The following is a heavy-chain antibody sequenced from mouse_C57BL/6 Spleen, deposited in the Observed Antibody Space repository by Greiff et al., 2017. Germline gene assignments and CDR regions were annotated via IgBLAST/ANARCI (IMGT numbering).Heavy chain of an antibody. V-gene: IGHV5-17*01. Sequence: EVKLVESGGGLVKPGGSLKLSCAASGFTFSDYGMHWVRQAPEKGLEWVAYISSGSNTIYYADTVKGRFTISRDNAKITLFLQMTTLRSEDTAMYYCARDNYYAMDYWGQGTSVTVSS. CDR2: ISSGSNTI. CDR3: ARDNYYAMDY. J-gene: IGHJ4*01. CDR1: GFTFSDYG.